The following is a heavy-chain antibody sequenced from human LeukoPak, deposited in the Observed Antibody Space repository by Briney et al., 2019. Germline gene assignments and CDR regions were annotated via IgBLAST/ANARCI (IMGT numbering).Heavy chain of an antibody. D-gene: IGHD6-19*01. CDR2: IYYSGST. J-gene: IGHJ6*02. CDR3: ARTSSSGWYVDGMDV. Sequence: SETLSLTCTVSGGSISSYYWSWIRQPPGKGLEWIGYIYYSGSTIYNPSLKSRVTISVDTSKNQFSLKLSSVTAADTAVYYCARTSSSGWYVDGMDVWGQGTTVTVSS. CDR1: GGSISSYY. V-gene: IGHV4-59*01.